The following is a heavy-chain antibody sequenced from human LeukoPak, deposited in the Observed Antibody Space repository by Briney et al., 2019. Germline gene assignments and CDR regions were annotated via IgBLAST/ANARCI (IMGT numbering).Heavy chain of an antibody. J-gene: IGHJ4*02. CDR3: ARGSEQWLPLSFDY. CDR1: GGSFSGYY. V-gene: IGHV4-34*01. CDR2: INHSGST. Sequence: PSETLSLTCAVYGGSFSGYYWSWIRQPPGKGLEWIGEINHSGSTNYNPSLKSRVTISVDTSKNQFSLKLSSVTAADTAVYYCARGSEQWLPLSFDYWGQGTLVTVSS. D-gene: IGHD6-19*01.